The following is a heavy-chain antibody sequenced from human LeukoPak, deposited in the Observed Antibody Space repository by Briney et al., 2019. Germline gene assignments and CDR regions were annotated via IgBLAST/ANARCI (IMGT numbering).Heavy chain of an antibody. CDR1: GYTVTGYY. CDR3: ARGSKNWSGYYSVIDH. J-gene: IGHJ4*02. CDR2: INPNNGGT. D-gene: IGHD3-3*01. Sequence: ASVKVPCKASGYTVTGYYIHWVRQAPGQGLAWMGWINPNNGGTNYAQKFQGRVTMTRDTSISTVHMELSRLTYDDTAVYYCARGSKNWSGYYSVIDHWGQGTLVTVSS. V-gene: IGHV1-2*02.